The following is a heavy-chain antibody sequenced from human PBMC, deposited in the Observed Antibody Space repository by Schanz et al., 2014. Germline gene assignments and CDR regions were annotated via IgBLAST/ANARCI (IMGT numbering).Heavy chain of an antibody. D-gene: IGHD6-19*01. V-gene: IGHV3-23*04. CDR1: GFTVSNNY. Sequence: EVQLGESGGGLVQPGGSLRLSCAASGFTVSNNYMSWVRQPPGKGLEWVSAISGSGGDTYYADSVKGRFTISRDNSKNTMDLQMNSLRPEDTAVYYCGRDYSGGALDYWGQGTLVTVSS. J-gene: IGHJ4*02. CDR3: GRDYSGGALDY. CDR2: ISGSGGDT.